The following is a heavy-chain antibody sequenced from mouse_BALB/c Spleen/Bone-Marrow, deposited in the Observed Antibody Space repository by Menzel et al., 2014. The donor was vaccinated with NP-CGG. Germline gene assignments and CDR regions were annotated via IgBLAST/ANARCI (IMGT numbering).Heavy chain of an antibody. CDR1: GYSFTSYY. J-gene: IGHJ1*01. V-gene: IGHV1S56*01. D-gene: IGHD1-1*01. CDR3: ARGSSFSYWYFDV. CDR2: TYPGDGSS. Sequence: QVQLQQSGPELVKPGASVKMSCKASGYSFTSYYIHWVKQRPGQGLEWIGWTYPGDGSSKYNEKFKGKTTLTADKSSSTVYMLISSLTSEDSAIYFCARGSSFSYWYFDVWGAGTTVTVSS.